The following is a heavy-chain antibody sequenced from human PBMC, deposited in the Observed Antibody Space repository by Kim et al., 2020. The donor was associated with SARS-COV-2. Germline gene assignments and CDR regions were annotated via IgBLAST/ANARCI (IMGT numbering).Heavy chain of an antibody. V-gene: IGHV4-31*02. CDR3: ARDVYYGSGSFNWFDP. D-gene: IGHD3-10*01. Sequence: PSRKGRVTISVDTSKNQFSLKLSSVTAADTAVYYCARDVYYGSGSFNWFDPWGQGTLVTVSS. J-gene: IGHJ5*02.